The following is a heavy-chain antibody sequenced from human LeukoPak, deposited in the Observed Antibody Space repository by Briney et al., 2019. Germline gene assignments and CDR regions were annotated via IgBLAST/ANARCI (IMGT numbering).Heavy chain of an antibody. V-gene: IGHV3-66*01. CDR2: IYTGGST. CDR3: ARGGGTYAFEI. Sequence: GGSLRLSCAASGFTVSSNYMSWVRQAPGKGLEWVSVIYTGGSTYYADSVKGRFTISRDSSKNTLSLQMNSLRAEDTSVYYRARGGGTYAFEIWGQGTMVTVSS. CDR1: GFTVSSNY. J-gene: IGHJ3*02. D-gene: IGHD3-10*01.